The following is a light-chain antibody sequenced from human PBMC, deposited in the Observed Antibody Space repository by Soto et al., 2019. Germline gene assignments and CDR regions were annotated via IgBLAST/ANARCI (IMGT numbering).Light chain of an antibody. CDR1: QSVSSY. Sequence: EIVLTQSPATLSLSPGERATLSCRASQSVSSYLAWYQQKPGQAPRLLIYDASNRATGTPARFSDSGSGTDFTLSSSSLEPEESAVYYGQQARTFGQETKVEIK. CDR2: DAS. V-gene: IGKV3-11*01. CDR3: QQART. J-gene: IGKJ1*01.